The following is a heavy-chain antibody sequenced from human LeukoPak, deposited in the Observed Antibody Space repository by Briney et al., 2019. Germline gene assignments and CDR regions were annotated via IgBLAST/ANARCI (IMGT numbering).Heavy chain of an antibody. Sequence: GGSLRLSCAASGFTFSSYAMSWVRQAPGKGLEWVSAISGSGGSTYYADSVKGRFTISRDNSKNTLYLQMNSLRAEDTAIYYCAKEIYYETSGSYYYMDVWGKGTTVTISS. CDR1: GFTFSSYA. V-gene: IGHV3-23*01. CDR3: AKEIYYETSGSYYYMDV. D-gene: IGHD3-22*01. CDR2: ISGSGGST. J-gene: IGHJ6*03.